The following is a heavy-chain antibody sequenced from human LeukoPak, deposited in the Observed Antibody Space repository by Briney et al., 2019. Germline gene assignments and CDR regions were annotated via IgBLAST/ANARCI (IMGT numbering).Heavy chain of an antibody. CDR3: ARAWSPEYYYDSSGYDDAFDI. V-gene: IGHV1-2*02. D-gene: IGHD3-22*01. CDR2: INPNSGGT. J-gene: IGHJ3*02. Sequence: ASVKVSCKASGYTFTGYYMHWVRQAPGQGLEWMGWINPNSGGTNYAQKFQGRVTMTRDTSISTAYVELSRLRSDDTAVYYCARAWSPEYYYDSSGYDDAFDIWGQGTMVTVSS. CDR1: GYTFTGYY.